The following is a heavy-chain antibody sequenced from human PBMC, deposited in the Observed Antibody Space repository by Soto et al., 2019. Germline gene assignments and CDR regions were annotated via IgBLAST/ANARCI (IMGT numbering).Heavy chain of an antibody. D-gene: IGHD3-10*01. Sequence: SETLPLTCTVSGGSISSGGYYWSWIRQHPGKGLEWIGYIYYSGSTYYNPSLKSRVTISVDTSKNQFSLKLSSVTAADTAVYYCARAQARDHITMVRGVMSNWFDPWGQGTLVTVSS. V-gene: IGHV4-31*03. J-gene: IGHJ5*02. CDR2: IYYSGST. CDR3: ARAQARDHITMVRGVMSNWFDP. CDR1: GGSISSGGYY.